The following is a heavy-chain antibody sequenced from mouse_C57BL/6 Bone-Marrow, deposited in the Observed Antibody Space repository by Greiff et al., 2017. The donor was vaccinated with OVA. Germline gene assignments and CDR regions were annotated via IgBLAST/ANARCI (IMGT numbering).Heavy chain of an antibody. D-gene: IGHD2-10*02. J-gene: IGHJ4*01. Sequence: ESGPGLVKPSQSLSLTCSVTGYSITSGYYWNWIRQFPGNKLEWMGYISYDGSNNYNPSLKNRISITRDTSKNQFFLKLHSVTTEDTATYYCARGGYGGDYWGQGTSVTVSS. CDR1: GYSITSGYY. CDR3: ARGGYGGDY. V-gene: IGHV3-6*01. CDR2: ISYDGSN.